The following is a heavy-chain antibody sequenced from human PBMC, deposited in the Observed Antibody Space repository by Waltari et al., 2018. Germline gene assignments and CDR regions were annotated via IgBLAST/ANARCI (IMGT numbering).Heavy chain of an antibody. J-gene: IGHJ4*02. CDR2: SWFDGSDK. CDR1: GFTFSNFG. Sequence: QVNLVESGGGVVQPGGSLRLSCATSGFTFSNFGMHWVRQAPGKGLGWVALSWFDGSDKFYADAVRGRFTISRDNSARTLYLDMDSLRLDDTAMYYCAKDAFGNTYLDFWGQGTLVTVSS. V-gene: IGHV3-30*02. CDR3: AKDAFGNTYLDF. D-gene: IGHD2-2*02.